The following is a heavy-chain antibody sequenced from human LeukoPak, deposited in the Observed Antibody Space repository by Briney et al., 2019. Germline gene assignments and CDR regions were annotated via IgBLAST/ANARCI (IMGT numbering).Heavy chain of an antibody. Sequence: KPSETLSLTCTVSGGSISSSSYYWGWIRQPPGKGLEWIGSIYYSGSTYYNPSLKSRVTISVDTSKNQFSLKLSSVTAADTAVYYCARHGRAGLPRGDFDYWGQGTLVTVAS. J-gene: IGHJ4*02. CDR2: IYYSGST. CDR3: ARHGRAGLPRGDFDY. V-gene: IGHV4-39*01. CDR1: GGSISSSSYY. D-gene: IGHD4-17*01.